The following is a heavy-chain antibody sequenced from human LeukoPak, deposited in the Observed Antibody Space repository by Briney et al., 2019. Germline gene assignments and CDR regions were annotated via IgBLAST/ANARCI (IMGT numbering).Heavy chain of an antibody. Sequence: SETLSLTCTVSGGSISSSSYYWGWIRQPPGKGLEWIGSIYYSGSTYYNPSLKSRVTISVDTSKNQFSLKLSSVTAADTAVYYCARAPLLGRRDGYSLFDYWGQGTLVTVSS. V-gene: IGHV4-39*07. CDR1: GGSISSSSYY. J-gene: IGHJ4*02. D-gene: IGHD5-24*01. CDR2: IYYSGST. CDR3: ARAPLLGRRDGYSLFDY.